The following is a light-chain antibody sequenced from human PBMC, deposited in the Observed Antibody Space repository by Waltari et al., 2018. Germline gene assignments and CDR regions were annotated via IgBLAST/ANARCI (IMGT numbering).Light chain of an antibody. CDR1: QSLLSSDGKTY. Sequence: EMTQTPLSLPVFPGEPPSISCRSSQSLLSSDGKTYLYWYLQRPGQSPQLLIYEVSKRASGVPDRFSGSGAGTDFRLRISRVEAEDVGVYFCMQGKQFPLTFGGGTKVDIK. V-gene: IGKV2D-29*02. CDR2: EVS. CDR3: MQGKQFPLT. J-gene: IGKJ4*02.